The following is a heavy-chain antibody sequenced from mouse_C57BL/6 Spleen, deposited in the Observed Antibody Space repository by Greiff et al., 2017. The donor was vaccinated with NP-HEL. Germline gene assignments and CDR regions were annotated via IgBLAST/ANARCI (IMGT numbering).Heavy chain of an antibody. Sequence: EVMLVESGGGLVKPGGSLKLSCAASGFTFSSYAMSWVRQTPEKRLEWVATISDGGSYTYYPDNVKGRFTISRDNAKNNLYLQMSHLKSEDTAMYYCARDAYYYGSKALFAYWGQGTLVTVSA. CDR2: ISDGGSYT. V-gene: IGHV5-4*01. J-gene: IGHJ3*01. CDR3: ARDAYYYGSKALFAY. CDR1: GFTFSSYA. D-gene: IGHD1-1*01.